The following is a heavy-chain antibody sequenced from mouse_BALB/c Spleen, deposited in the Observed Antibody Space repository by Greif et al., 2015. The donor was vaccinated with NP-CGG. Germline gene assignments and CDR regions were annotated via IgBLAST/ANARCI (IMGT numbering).Heavy chain of an antibody. J-gene: IGHJ4*01. Sequence: VKVVESGPGLVAPSQSLSITCTVSGFSLTDYGVSWIRQPPGKGLEWLGVIWGGGSTYYNSALKSRLSISKDNSKSQVFLKMNSLQTDDTAMYYCAKHKRPLLERSDYAMDYWGQGTSVTVSS. CDR2: IWGGGST. CDR3: AKHKRPLLERSDYAMDY. D-gene: IGHD1-1*01. V-gene: IGHV2-6-5*01. CDR1: GFSLTDYG.